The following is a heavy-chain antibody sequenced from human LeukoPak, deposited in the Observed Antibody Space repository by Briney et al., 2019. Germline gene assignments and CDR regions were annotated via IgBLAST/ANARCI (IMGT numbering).Heavy chain of an antibody. V-gene: IGHV3-33*01. CDR1: GFTFSSYG. CDR2: IWYDGSNK. Sequence: GRSLRLSCAASGFTFSSYGMHWVRQAPGKGLEGVAVIWYDGSNKYYAYSVKGRFTISRDNSKNTLYLQMNSLRAEDTAVYYCARGSGSPFYWGQGNLVTVSS. CDR3: ARGSGSPFY. J-gene: IGHJ4*02. D-gene: IGHD1-26*01.